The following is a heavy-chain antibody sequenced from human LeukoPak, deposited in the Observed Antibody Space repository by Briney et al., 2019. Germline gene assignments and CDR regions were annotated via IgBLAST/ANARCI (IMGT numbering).Heavy chain of an antibody. D-gene: IGHD6-13*01. CDR3: ARGLVAAAGNGINWFDP. Sequence: ASVTVSCKASGYTFTSYDINWGRQAPGQGLEWMGWMNPNSGNTGYAQKFQGRVTMTRNTSISTAYMELSSLRSKDTAVYYCARGLVAAAGNGINWFDPWGQGTLVTVSS. V-gene: IGHV1-8*01. CDR1: GYTFTSYD. J-gene: IGHJ5*02. CDR2: MNPNSGNT.